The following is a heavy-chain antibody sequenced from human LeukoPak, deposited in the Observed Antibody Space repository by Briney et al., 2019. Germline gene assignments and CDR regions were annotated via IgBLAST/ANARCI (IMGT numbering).Heavy chain of an antibody. Sequence: SETLSLTCAVYGGSFSGYYRSWIRQPPGKGLEWIGEINHSGSTNYNPSLKSRVTISVDKSKNQFSLKLSSVTAADTAVYYCARVGGNWNYLRDWGQGTLVTVSS. J-gene: IGHJ4*02. CDR1: GGSFSGYY. CDR3: ARVGGNWNYLRD. V-gene: IGHV4-34*01. D-gene: IGHD1-7*01. CDR2: INHSGST.